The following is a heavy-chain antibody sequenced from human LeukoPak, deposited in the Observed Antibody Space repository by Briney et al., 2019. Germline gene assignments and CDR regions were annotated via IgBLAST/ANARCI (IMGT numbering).Heavy chain of an antibody. Sequence: SETLSLTCTVSGGSISSYYCSWIRQPAGKGLEWIGRIQISGSTNYNPSLKSRVTMSVDTSKNQFSLKLSSVTAADTAVYYCASGGVAGRWPLDYWGQGTLVTVSS. J-gene: IGHJ4*02. D-gene: IGHD6-19*01. V-gene: IGHV4-4*07. CDR2: IQISGST. CDR1: GGSISSYY. CDR3: ASGGVAGRWPLDY.